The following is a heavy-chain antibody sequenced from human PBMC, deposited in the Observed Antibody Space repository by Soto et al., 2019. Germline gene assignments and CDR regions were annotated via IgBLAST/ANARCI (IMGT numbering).Heavy chain of an antibody. J-gene: IGHJ4*02. CDR1: GFTFSNAW. D-gene: IGHD3-16*02. Sequence: EVQLVESGGGLVKPGGSLRLSCAASGFTFSNAWMNWVRQAPGKGLEWVGRIKSQTDGGTTDYAAPVKGRSTISRDDSKNRLYLQMVSLNTEDAAVYDGATDVITFGGVIGAFDYWGQGTLVTVSS. V-gene: IGHV3-15*07. CDR3: ATDVITFGGVIGAFDY. CDR2: IKSQTDGGTT.